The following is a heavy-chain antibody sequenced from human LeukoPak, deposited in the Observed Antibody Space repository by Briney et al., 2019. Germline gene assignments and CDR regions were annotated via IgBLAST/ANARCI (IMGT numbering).Heavy chain of an antibody. J-gene: IGHJ4*02. V-gene: IGHV5-51*01. D-gene: IGHD3-3*01. CDR3: ARQNDFRLDY. Sequence: GESLKISCKGSGYTFSSYWIGWVRQMPGKGPEWMGITYPGDSDTRYSPSLQGQVTISVDTSIGTAYLQWSSLKASDTAIYYCARQNDFRLDYWGQGTLVTVSS. CDR1: GYTFSSYW. CDR2: TYPGDSDT.